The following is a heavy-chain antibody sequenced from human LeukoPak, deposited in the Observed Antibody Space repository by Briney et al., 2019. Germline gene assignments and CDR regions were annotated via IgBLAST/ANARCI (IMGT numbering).Heavy chain of an antibody. CDR2: INYSGST. Sequence: PSETLSLTCTVSGGSISSSIYYWGWIRQPPGKGLERIASINYSGSTYYYPSLKSRVTMSVDTSKNQFSLNLNSVTAADTAVYYCARSPIAAAGTRWFDPWGQGTLVTVSS. J-gene: IGHJ5*02. CDR3: ARSPIAAAGTRWFDP. V-gene: IGHV4-39*01. CDR1: GGSISSSIYY. D-gene: IGHD6-13*01.